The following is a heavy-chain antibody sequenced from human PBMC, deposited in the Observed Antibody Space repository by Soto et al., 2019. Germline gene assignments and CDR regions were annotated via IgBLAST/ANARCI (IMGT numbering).Heavy chain of an antibody. D-gene: IGHD3-16*01. CDR3: ARCYGDNFPLDL. CDR1: GESISSSSYF. Sequence: QLQLQESGPGLVRPSEILSLSCSVFGESISSSSYFWGWVRQSPGKGPEWIGSSFFGGATYYNPSLKGRATISVDASKNQLSLQLRSVTAADRAISYCARCYGDNFPLDLWGPGTLVVVSS. CDR2: SFFGGAT. V-gene: IGHV4-39*01. J-gene: IGHJ5*02.